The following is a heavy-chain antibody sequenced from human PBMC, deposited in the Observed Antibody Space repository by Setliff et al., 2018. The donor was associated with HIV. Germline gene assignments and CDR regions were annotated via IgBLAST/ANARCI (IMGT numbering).Heavy chain of an antibody. D-gene: IGHD2-2*01. V-gene: IGHV4-4*07. CDR2: IYTSGST. CDR3: ARLYCSRTTCYEYDP. Sequence: PSETLSLTCTVSGGSISSHYWSWIRQPPGKGLQWIGRIYTSGSTRYNPSLKSRITISVDKSQNQFSLKLRSVTAADTAVYYCARLYCSRTTCYEYDPWGQGTLVTVSS. J-gene: IGHJ5*02. CDR1: GGSISSHY.